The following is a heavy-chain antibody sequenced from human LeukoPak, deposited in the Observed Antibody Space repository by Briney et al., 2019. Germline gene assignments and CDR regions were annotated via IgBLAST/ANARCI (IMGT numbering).Heavy chain of an antibody. D-gene: IGHD3-3*01. V-gene: IGHV1-18*01. J-gene: IGHJ4*02. CDR2: ISAYNGNT. CDR3: TGGGYDFWSGYYTPHYFDY. CDR1: GYTFTSYG. Sequence: ASVKVSCKASGYTFTSYGFTWVRQAPGQGLEWMGWISAYNGNTNHAQKLQGRVTMTTDTSTSTAYMELRSLRSDDTAVYYCTGGGYDFWSGYYTPHYFDYWGQGTLVTVSS.